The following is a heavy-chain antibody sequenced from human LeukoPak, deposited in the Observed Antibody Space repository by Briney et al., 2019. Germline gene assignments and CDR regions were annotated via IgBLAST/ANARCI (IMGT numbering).Heavy chain of an antibody. CDR1: GGTFSSYA. V-gene: IGHV1-69*13. J-gene: IGHJ6*03. Sequence: SVKASCKASGGTFSSYAISWVRQAPGQGLEWMGGIIPIFGTANYAQKFQGRVTITADESTSTAYMELSSLRSEDTAVYYCARPYCSSTSCYGAGDYYYYYMDVWGKGTTVTVSS. CDR3: ARPYCSSTSCYGAGDYYYYYMDV. CDR2: IIPIFGTA. D-gene: IGHD2-2*01.